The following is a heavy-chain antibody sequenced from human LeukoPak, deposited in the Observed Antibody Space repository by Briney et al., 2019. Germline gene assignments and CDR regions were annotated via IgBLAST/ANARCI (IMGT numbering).Heavy chain of an antibody. V-gene: IGHV4-59*01. CDR1: GGSFSGYY. CDR2: IYYSGST. J-gene: IGHJ5*02. CDR3: ARQRGWFDP. Sequence: KPSETLSLTCAVYGGSFSGYYWSWIRQPPGKGLEWIGYIYYSGSTNYNPSLKSRVTISVDTSKNQFSLKLSSVTAADTAVYYCARQRGWFDPWGQGTLVTVSS.